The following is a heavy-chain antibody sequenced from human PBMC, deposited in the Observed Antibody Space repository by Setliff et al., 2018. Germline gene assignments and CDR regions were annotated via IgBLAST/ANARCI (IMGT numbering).Heavy chain of an antibody. CDR2: INPNSGGT. CDR3: ARDTYIGDFWSGYYIQGRFDP. D-gene: IGHD3-3*01. CDR1: GYTFTGYY. V-gene: IGHV1-2*06. J-gene: IGHJ5*02. Sequence: GASVKVSCKASGYTFTGYYMHWVRQAPGQGLEWMGRINPNSGGTNYAQKFQGRVTVTRDTSITAAYMELSSLRSEDTAVYYCARDTYIGDFWSGYYIQGRFDPWGQGTLVTVSS.